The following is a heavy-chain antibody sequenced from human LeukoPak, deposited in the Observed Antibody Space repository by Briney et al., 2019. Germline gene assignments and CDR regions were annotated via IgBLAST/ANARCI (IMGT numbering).Heavy chain of an antibody. V-gene: IGHV3-21*01. D-gene: IGHD3-10*01. CDR3: AGDYVWFGEDNDAFDI. Sequence: GGSLRLSCAASGFTFSSYSMNWVRQAPGKGLEWVSSISSSSSYIYYADSVKGRFTISRDNAKNSLYLQMNSLRAEDTAVYYCAGDYVWFGEDNDAFDIWGQGTMVTVSS. CDR1: GFTFSSYS. CDR2: ISSSSSYI. J-gene: IGHJ3*02.